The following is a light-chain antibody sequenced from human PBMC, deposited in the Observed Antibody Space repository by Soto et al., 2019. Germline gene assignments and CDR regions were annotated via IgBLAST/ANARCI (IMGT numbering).Light chain of an antibody. J-gene: IGKJ5*01. CDR1: QSISSW. V-gene: IGKV1-39*01. Sequence: DIHMTLSPSTLSGSVGDSVTIACRASQSISSWLAWYQQKPGKAPKFLIYAASSLQSGVPSRFSGSGSGTDFTLTISSLQFEDFATYYCQQSYTTPPTFGQGTRLEIK. CDR2: AAS. CDR3: QQSYTTPPT.